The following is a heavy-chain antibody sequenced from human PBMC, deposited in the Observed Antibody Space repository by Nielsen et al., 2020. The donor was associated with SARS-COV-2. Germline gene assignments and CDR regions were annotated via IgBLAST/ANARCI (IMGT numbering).Heavy chain of an antibody. CDR3: ARGVELPHQPPAMDV. Sequence: GESLKISCAASGFTFSSYWMSWVRQAPGKGLEWVANIKQDGSEKYYVDSVKGRFTISRDNAKNSLYLQMNSLRAEDTAVYYCARGVELPHQPPAMDVWGQGTTVTVSS. D-gene: IGHD2-15*01. J-gene: IGHJ6*02. V-gene: IGHV3-7*03. CDR2: IKQDGSEK. CDR1: GFTFSSYW.